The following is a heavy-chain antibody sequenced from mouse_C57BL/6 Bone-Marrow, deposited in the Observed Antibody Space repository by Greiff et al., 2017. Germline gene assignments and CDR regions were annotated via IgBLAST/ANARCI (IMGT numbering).Heavy chain of an antibody. CDR3: ARSRDY. J-gene: IGHJ2*01. CDR1: GYAFTNYL. CDR2: INPGSGGT. V-gene: IGHV1-54*01. Sequence: VKLQESGAELVRPGTSVKVSCKASGYAFTNYLIEWVKQRPGQGLEWIGVINPGSGGTNYNEKFKGKATLTADKSSSTAYMQLSSLTSEDSAVYFCARSRDYWGQGTTLTVSS.